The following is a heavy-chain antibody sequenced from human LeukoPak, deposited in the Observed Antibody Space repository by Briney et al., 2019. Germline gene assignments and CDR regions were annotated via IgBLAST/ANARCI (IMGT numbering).Heavy chain of an antibody. CDR2: IHNSGIT. CDR1: GVSISSYY. Sequence: SETLSLTCTVSGVSISSYYWSWIRQPPGKGLEWIGYIHNSGITNYNPSLKSRVTISVDTSKNQFSLKLSSVTAADTAVYYCARDTRDLRIDPWGQGTLVTVSS. J-gene: IGHJ5*02. CDR3: ARDTRDLRIDP. V-gene: IGHV4-59*01. D-gene: IGHD4-17*01.